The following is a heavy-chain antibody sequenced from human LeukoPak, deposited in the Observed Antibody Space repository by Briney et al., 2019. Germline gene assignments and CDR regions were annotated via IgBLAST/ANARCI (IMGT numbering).Heavy chain of an antibody. CDR3: AGTIFGVVRY. CDR2: IYYSGST. CDR1: GGSISSSSYY. J-gene: IGHJ4*02. Sequence: SETLSLTCTVSGGSISSSSYYWGWIRQPPGKGREWIGSIYYSGSTYYNPSLKSRVTISVDTSKNQLSLKLSSVTAADTAVYYCAGTIFGVVRYWGQGTLVTVSS. D-gene: IGHD3-3*01. V-gene: IGHV4-39*01.